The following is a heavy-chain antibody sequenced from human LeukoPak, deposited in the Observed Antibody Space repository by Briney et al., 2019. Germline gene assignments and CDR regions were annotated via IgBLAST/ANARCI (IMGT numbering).Heavy chain of an antibody. CDR2: IRSKAYGGTT. CDR1: GFTFGDYA. V-gene: IGHV3-49*04. Sequence: PGGSLRLSCTASGFTFGDYAMSWVRQAPGKGLEWVGFIRSKAYGGTTEYAASVKGRFTISRDDSKSIAYLQMNSLKAEDTAVYYCTRGGITIFGVVIIPDAFDIWGQGTMVTVSS. J-gene: IGHJ3*02. CDR3: TRGGITIFGVVIIPDAFDI. D-gene: IGHD3-3*01.